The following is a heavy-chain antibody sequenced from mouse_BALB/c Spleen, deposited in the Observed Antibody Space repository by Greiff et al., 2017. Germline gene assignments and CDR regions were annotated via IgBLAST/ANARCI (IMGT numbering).Heavy chain of an antibody. CDR2: IDPSDSYT. Sequence: QVQLQQPGAELVKPGASVKLSCKASGYTFTSYWMHWVKQRPGQGLEWIGEIDPSDSYTNYNQKFKGKATLTVDKSSSTAYMQLSSLTSEDSAVYYCARWGGNSSMDYWGQGTSVTVSS. J-gene: IGHJ4*01. CDR3: ARWGGNSSMDY. V-gene: IGHV1-69*02. D-gene: IGHD2-1*01. CDR1: GYTFTSYW.